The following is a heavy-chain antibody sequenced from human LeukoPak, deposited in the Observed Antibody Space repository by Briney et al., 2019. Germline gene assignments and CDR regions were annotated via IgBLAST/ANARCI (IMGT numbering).Heavy chain of an antibody. Sequence: PGGSLRLSCAASGFTFSYYAMHWVRQAPGKGLEWVTVISYDGSNKYYADSVKGRFTISRDTSKNMLYLQMNSLGVEDTAVYYCATGLYYDSRACSYFHHWGQGTLVTVSS. J-gene: IGHJ1*01. CDR1: GFTFSYYA. D-gene: IGHD3-22*01. V-gene: IGHV3-30*04. CDR2: ISYDGSNK. CDR3: ATGLYYDSRACSYFHH.